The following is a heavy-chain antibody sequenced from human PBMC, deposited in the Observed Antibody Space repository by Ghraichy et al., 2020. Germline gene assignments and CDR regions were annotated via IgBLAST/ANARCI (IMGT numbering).Heavy chain of an antibody. CDR1: GFTFSNAW. V-gene: IGHV3-15*01. CDR3: TTDDRVTTVTTGGR. D-gene: IGHD4-17*01. Sequence: GGSLRLSCAASGFTFSNAWMSWVRQAPGKGLEWVGRIKSKTDGGTTDYAAPVKGRFTISRDDSKNTLYLQMNGLKTEDTAVYYCTTDDRVTTVTTGGRWGQGTLVTVSS. CDR2: IKSKTDGGTT. J-gene: IGHJ4*02.